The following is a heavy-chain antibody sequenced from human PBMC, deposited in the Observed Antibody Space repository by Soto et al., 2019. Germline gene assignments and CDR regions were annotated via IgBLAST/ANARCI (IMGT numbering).Heavy chain of an antibody. D-gene: IGHD3-16*01. CDR1: GYTFTRYG. CDR2: INTYNGNT. Sequence: QVQLVQSGAEVKNPGASVKVSCKASGYTFTRYGIGWARQAPGQGLEWMGWINTYNGNTNYAQNVQGRVTLTTDTSTSTAYMELRSLRSKHTAIYYCAMVDVYVTHRPQDVWGQGTTVIVSS. J-gene: IGHJ6*02. CDR3: AMVDVYVTHRPQDV. V-gene: IGHV1-18*01.